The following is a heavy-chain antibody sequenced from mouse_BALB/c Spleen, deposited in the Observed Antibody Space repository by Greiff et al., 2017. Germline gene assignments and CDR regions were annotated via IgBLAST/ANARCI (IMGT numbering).Heavy chain of an antibody. CDR1: GFTFSSYG. D-gene: IGHD1-1*01. J-gene: IGHJ2*01. CDR2: ISSGGSYT. CDR3: ARRLLYYYGSSYFDY. Sequence: EVQLVESGGDLVKPGGSLKLSCAASGFTFSSYGMSWVRQTPDKRLEWVATISSGGSYTYYPDSVKGRFTISRDNAKNTLYLQMSSLKSEDTAMYYCARRLLYYYGSSYFDYWGQGTTLTVSS. V-gene: IGHV5-6*01.